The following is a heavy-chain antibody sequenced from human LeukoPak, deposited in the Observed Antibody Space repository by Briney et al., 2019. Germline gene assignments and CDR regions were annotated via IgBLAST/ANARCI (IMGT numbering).Heavy chain of an antibody. J-gene: IGHJ3*02. Sequence: ASVKVSCKASGYTFTDYYMHWVRQAPGQGLEWMGWIVTNNGGTNYAQNFKGRVTMTRDTSVSTAYVEVSDLKSDDTAVYYCARGGPHHGFDIWAQGTMVTVSS. CDR3: ARGGPHHGFDI. CDR2: IVTNNGGT. V-gene: IGHV1-2*02. CDR1: GYTFTDYY.